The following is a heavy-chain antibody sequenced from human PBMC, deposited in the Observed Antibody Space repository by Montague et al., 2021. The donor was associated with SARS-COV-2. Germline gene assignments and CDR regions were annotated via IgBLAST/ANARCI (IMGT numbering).Heavy chain of an antibody. D-gene: IGHD2-2*01. Sequence: SETLPLTCAVYGGSFSGYYWSWIRQPPEKGLEWIGEINHSGSTNYNPSLKSRVTISVDTSKNQFSLKLSSVTAADTAVYYCARLVVPAARYYYYYYMDVWGKGTTATVSS. CDR2: INHSGST. J-gene: IGHJ6*03. V-gene: IGHV4-34*01. CDR3: ARLVVPAARYYYYYYMDV. CDR1: GGSFSGYY.